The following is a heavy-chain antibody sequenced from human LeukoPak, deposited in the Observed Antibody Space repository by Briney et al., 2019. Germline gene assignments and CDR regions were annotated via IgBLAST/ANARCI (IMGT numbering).Heavy chain of an antibody. V-gene: IGHV4-39*07. D-gene: IGHD1-26*01. CDR1: GGSISSSSYY. Sequence: PSETLSLTCTVSGGSISSSSYYWGWIRQPPGKGLEWIGSIYYSGSTYYNPSLKSRVTMSVDTSKNQFSLKLSSVTAADTAVYYCARYSGSFDSFDIWGQGTMVTISS. CDR3: ARYSGSFDSFDI. J-gene: IGHJ3*02. CDR2: IYYSGST.